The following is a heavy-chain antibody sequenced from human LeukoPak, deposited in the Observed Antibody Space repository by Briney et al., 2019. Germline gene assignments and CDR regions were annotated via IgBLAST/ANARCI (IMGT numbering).Heavy chain of an antibody. V-gene: IGHV3-21*01. D-gene: IGHD1/OR15-1a*01. CDR1: GFTFSSYS. J-gene: IGHJ6*04. Sequence: GGSLRLSCAASGFTFSSYSMNSVRQAPGKGLEWVSSISSSSSYIYYADSVKGRFTISRDNAKNSLYLQMISLRAEDTAVYYCARDPNNPIYYYYYGMDVWGKGTTVTVSS. CDR2: ISSSSSYI. CDR3: ARDPNNPIYYYYYGMDV.